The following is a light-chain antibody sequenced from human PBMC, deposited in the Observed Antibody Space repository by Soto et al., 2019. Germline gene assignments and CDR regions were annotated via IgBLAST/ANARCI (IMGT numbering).Light chain of an antibody. CDR2: EAS. J-gene: IGKJ2*01. CDR3: QQSGSSPRT. V-gene: IGKV3-20*01. Sequence: EIVLTQSPGTLSLSPGERATLSCRASQSVSNVYLAWYQQKPGQAPRLLIYEASNRATGIPDRFSGSGSGTDFTLTISRLEPEDFAVYYCQQSGSSPRTFGQGTKLEIK. CDR1: QSVSNVY.